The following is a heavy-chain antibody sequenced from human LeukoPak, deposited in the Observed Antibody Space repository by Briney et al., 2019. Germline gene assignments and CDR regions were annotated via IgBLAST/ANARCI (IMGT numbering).Heavy chain of an antibody. Sequence: PSETLSLTCTVSGYSISSGYYWGWIRQPPGEGLEWIGSIYHSGSTYYNPSLKSRVTISVDTSKNQFSLKLSSVTAADTAVYYCARDSGWEGAFDIRCQGTMVTVSS. J-gene: IGHJ3*02. D-gene: IGHD1-26*01. CDR2: IYHSGST. CDR1: GYSISSGYY. V-gene: IGHV4-38-2*02. CDR3: ARDSGWEGAFDI.